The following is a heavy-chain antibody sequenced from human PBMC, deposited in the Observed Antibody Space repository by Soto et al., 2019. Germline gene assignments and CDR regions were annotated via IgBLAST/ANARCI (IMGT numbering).Heavy chain of an antibody. CDR2: ISSSGSTI. Sequence: GGSLRLSCAASGFTFSSYEMNWVRQAPGKGLEWVSYISSSGSTIYYADSVKGRFTISRDNAKNSLYLQMNSLRAEDTAVYYCARDRGSSGWSDYWRQRTLVTVSS. V-gene: IGHV3-48*03. D-gene: IGHD6-19*01. CDR3: ARDRGSSGWSDY. J-gene: IGHJ4*02. CDR1: GFTFSSYE.